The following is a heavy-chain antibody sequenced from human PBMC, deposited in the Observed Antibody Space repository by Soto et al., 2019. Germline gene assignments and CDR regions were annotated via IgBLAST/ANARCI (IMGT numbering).Heavy chain of an antibody. CDR1: GYSFTSYW. D-gene: IGHD1-26*01. CDR3: ASRGGRDGEKDYYYGMDV. CDR2: IDPSDSYT. J-gene: IGHJ6*02. V-gene: IGHV5-10-1*01. Sequence: GESLKISCKGSGYSFTSYWISWVRQMPGKGLEWMGRIDPSDSYTNYSPSFQGHVTISAAKSISTAYLQWSSLKASDPAMHYCASRGGRDGEKDYYYGMDVWGQGAKVTVSS.